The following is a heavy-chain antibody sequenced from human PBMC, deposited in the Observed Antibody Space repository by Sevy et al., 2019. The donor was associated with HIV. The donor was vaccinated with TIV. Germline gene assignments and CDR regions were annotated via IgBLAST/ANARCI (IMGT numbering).Heavy chain of an antibody. CDR3: AGLSGYSSSWSYFDY. CDR2: ISSSSSTI. Sequence: GGSLRLSCAASGFTFSSYSMNWVRQAPGKGLEWVSYISSSSSTIYYADSVKGRFTISRDNAKNLLYLQMNSLRAEDTAVYYCAGLSGYSSSWSYFDYWGQGTLVTVSS. J-gene: IGHJ4*02. V-gene: IGHV3-48*01. CDR1: GFTFSSYS. D-gene: IGHD6-13*01.